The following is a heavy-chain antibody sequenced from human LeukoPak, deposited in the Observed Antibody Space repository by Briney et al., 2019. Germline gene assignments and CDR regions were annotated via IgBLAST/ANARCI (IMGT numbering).Heavy chain of an antibody. CDR1: GFTFSTHS. Sequence: GGSLRLSCAASGFTFSTHSMSWVRQAPGRGLEWVSAITGSGSSTYYADSVKGRFTISRDNSKNTVYLQMNRRRADDTAVYYCAKEPQHWGQGTLVTVSS. V-gene: IGHV3-23*01. CDR2: ITGSGSST. CDR3: AKEPQH. J-gene: IGHJ4*02.